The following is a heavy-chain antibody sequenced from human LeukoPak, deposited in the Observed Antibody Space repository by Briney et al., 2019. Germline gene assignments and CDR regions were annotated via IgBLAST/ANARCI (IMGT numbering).Heavy chain of an antibody. CDR3: ARGYGDYAYFDH. D-gene: IGHD4-17*01. CDR2: FNPNSGGT. V-gene: IGHV1-2*02. CDR1: GYTFTGYY. Sequence: ASVKVSCKASGYTFTGYYMHWVRQAPGQGLEWMGWFNPNSGGTYYAQKFQGRVNMTRETSISTAYMELSRLRSDDTAVYYCARGYGDYAYFDHWGQGTLVTVSS. J-gene: IGHJ4*02.